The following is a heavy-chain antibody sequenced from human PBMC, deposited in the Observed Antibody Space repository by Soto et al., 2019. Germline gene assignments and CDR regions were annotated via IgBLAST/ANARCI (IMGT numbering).Heavy chain of an antibody. CDR1: GFTFSSYA. J-gene: IGHJ4*02. V-gene: IGHV3-23*01. D-gene: IGHD3-22*01. Sequence: EVQLLESGGGLVQPGGSLRLSCAASGFTFSSYAMSWVRQAPGKGLEWVSAISGSGGSTYYADSVKGRFTISRDNSKNSLYLQMNSLRDEDTAVYYCARPYYYDSSGYVPFDYWGQGTLVTVSS. CDR2: ISGSGGST. CDR3: ARPYYYDSSGYVPFDY.